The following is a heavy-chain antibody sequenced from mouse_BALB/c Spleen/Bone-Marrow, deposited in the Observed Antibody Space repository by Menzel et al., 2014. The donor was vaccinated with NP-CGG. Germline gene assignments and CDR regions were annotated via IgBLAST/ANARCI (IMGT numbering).Heavy chain of an antibody. V-gene: IGHV10-1*02. Sequence: DVKLVESGGGLVQPKGSLKLSCAASGFTFNTYAMNWVRRAPGKGLEWVARIRSENNNFATYYADSVKDRFTISRDDSQSMLYLQMINLKTEDTAMYYCVGYPFAYWGQGTLVTVSA. CDR2: IRSENNNFAT. J-gene: IGHJ3*01. CDR1: GFTFNTYA. CDR3: VGYPFAY. D-gene: IGHD2-2*01.